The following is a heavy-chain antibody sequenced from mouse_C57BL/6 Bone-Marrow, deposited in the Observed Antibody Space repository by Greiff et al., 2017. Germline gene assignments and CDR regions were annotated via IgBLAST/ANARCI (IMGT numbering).Heavy chain of an antibody. CDR2: ILPGSGST. J-gene: IGHJ2*01. CDR3: ARLTTVVNFDY. D-gene: IGHD1-1*01. V-gene: IGHV1-9*01. Sequence: VKVVESGAELMKPGASVKLSCKATGYTFTGYWIEWVKQRPGHGLEWIGEILPGSGSTNYNEKFKGKATFTADTSSNTAYMQLSRLTTEDAAIYYCARLTTVVNFDYWGQGTTLTVSS. CDR1: GYTFTGYW.